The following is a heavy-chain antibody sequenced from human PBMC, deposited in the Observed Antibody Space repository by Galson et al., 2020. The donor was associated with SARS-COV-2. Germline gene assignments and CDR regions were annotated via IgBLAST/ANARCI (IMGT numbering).Heavy chain of an antibody. J-gene: IGHJ4*02. CDR2: IDSDGSGT. Sequence: TGGSLRLSCAASGFTFSSHWMHWVRQAPGKGLVWVSRIDSDGSGTTYADSVKGRFTISRDNAKNTLYLQMNSLRAEDTAVYYCATPVNTDYYDSSGSLDYWGQGTLVTVSS. CDR1: GFTFSSHW. D-gene: IGHD3-22*01. CDR3: ATPVNTDYYDSSGSLDY. V-gene: IGHV3-74*01.